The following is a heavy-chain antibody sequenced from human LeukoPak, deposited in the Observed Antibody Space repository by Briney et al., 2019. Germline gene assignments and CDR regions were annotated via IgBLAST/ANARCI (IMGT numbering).Heavy chain of an antibody. CDR1: GFTFSRYW. Sequence: GGSLRLSCAASGFTFSRYWMRWVRQAPGKGLEWVANINQDGSEIYYLDSVKGRFTISRDNAKNSLYLQMNSLRAEDSAVYYCARLRGDSSWGIDYWGQGTLVTVSS. J-gene: IGHJ4*02. CDR3: ARLRGDSSWGIDY. V-gene: IGHV3-7*01. CDR2: INQDGSEI. D-gene: IGHD2-21*02.